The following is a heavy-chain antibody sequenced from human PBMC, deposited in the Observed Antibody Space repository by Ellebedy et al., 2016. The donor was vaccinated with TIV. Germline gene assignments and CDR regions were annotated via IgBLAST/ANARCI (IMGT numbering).Heavy chain of an antibody. V-gene: IGHV4-61*01. Sequence: SETLSLTXTVSGVSVSSGSYYWNWIRQPPGKGLEWIGYIYYSGSTNYNPSLKSRVTISVDKSKNQFSLKLSSVTAADTAVYYCAKISPYQLLDYWGQGTLVTVSS. CDR2: IYYSGST. J-gene: IGHJ4*02. D-gene: IGHD2-2*01. CDR3: AKISPYQLLDY. CDR1: GVSVSSGSYY.